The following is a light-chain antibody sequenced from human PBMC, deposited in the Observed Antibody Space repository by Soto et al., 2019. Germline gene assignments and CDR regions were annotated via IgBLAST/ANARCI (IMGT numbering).Light chain of an antibody. CDR1: QSISRW. V-gene: IGKV1-5*01. Sequence: DIQMTQSPSTLTASVGDSVTITCRASQSISRWLAWYQQKPGKAPKVLIYDASILESGVPSRLSGSGSGTEFTLTITSLHPDDFATYYCQQYNHYLTWTFGQGTKVEIK. CDR3: QQYNHYLTWT. CDR2: DAS. J-gene: IGKJ1*01.